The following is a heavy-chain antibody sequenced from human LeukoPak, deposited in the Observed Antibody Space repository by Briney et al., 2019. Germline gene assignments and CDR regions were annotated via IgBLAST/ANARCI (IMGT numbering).Heavy chain of an antibody. CDR2: ISYDGSNK. CDR3: TKLVVVAATQNY. CDR1: GFTFSSYG. D-gene: IGHD2-15*01. V-gene: IGHV3-30*18. Sequence: QSGRSLRLSCAASGFTFSSYGMHWVRQAPGKGLEWVAVISYDGSNKYYADSVKGRFTISRDNSKNTLYLQMNSLRAEDTAVYYCTKLVVVAATQNYWGQGTLVTVSS. J-gene: IGHJ4*02.